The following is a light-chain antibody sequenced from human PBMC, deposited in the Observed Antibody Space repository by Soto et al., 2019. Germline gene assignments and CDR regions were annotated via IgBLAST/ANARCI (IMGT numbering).Light chain of an antibody. CDR3: QQYSKEST. J-gene: IGKJ2*01. V-gene: IGKV1-5*03. CDR1: QNVSNW. Sequence: DVEMTQSPSTLPTSIGARVTINCRASQNVSNWLAWYQQKPGKAPKLLIYKASRLESGVPSRFSASGSGTDFTLTINSLQSDDFATYCCQQYSKESTFGQGTKLEIK. CDR2: KAS.